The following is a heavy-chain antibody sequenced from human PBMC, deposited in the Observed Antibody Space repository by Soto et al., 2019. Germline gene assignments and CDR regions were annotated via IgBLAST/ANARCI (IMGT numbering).Heavy chain of an antibody. V-gene: IGHV4-59*01. Sequence: QVQLQESGPGLVKPSETLSLTCTVSGGSISSYFWTCIRQPPGKGLEWIGYIYYSGSTNYNPSLKSRVSMSVYTSRNQCSLKLTSVTAADTAVYYCARTGHNCCYYSLFDSWGQGTLVTVSS. CDR1: GGSISSYF. D-gene: IGHD2-15*01. CDR3: ARTGHNCCYYSLFDS. CDR2: IYYSGST. J-gene: IGHJ4*02.